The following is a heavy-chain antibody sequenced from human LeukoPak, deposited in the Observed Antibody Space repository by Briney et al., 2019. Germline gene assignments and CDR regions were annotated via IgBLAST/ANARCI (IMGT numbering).Heavy chain of an antibody. V-gene: IGHV3-21*01. CDR1: GFTFSSYS. D-gene: IGHD3-10*01. J-gene: IGHJ4*02. Sequence: GGSLRLSCAASGFTFSSYSMNWVRQAPGKGLEWVSSISSSSSHIYYADSVKGRFTISRDNAKNSLYLQMNSLRAEDTAVYYCARGEYGSGSYHIDYWGQGTLVTVSS. CDR2: ISSSSSHI. CDR3: ARGEYGSGSYHIDY.